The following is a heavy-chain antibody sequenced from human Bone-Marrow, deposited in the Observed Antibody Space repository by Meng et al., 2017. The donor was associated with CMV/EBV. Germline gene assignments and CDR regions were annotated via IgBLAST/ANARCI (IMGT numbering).Heavy chain of an antibody. CDR1: GFTFSSYW. D-gene: IGHD4/OR15-4a*01. J-gene: IGHJ6*02. CDR3: ARDPSTMVGSYYYGMDG. Sequence: GESLKISCAASGFTFSSYWMSWVRQAPGKGLEWVSYISSSGSTIYYADSVKGRFIISRDNARNSLYLQMNSLRAEDTALYYCARDPSTMVGSYYYGMDGWGQGTTVTVSS. V-gene: IGHV3-48*04. CDR2: ISSSGSTI.